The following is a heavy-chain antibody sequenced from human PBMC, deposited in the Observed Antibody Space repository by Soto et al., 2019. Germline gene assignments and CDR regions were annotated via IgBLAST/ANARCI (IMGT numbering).Heavy chain of an antibody. V-gene: IGHV4-59*01. D-gene: IGHD2-2*01. Sequence: SETLSLTCTVSCASISRDYWSWIRQPPGKGLEWIGHFYYSGNTKYNPALKSRVTISADTSRNQLSLKLNSVTAADTAVYYCARGRHCISARCDGHPNIWFDPWGQGILVTVSS. CDR2: FYYSGNT. J-gene: IGHJ5*01. CDR1: CASISRDY. CDR3: ARGRHCISARCDGHPNIWFDP.